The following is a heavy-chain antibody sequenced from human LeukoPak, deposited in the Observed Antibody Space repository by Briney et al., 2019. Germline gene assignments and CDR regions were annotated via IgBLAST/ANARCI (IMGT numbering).Heavy chain of an antibody. CDR3: ARAVSFGTEPYGFDI. D-gene: IGHD3-16*01. CDR2: IRQDGGEK. Sequence: PGGSLRLACAASGFTFSSYGMNWVRQAPGKGLEWVASIRQDGGEKSYVDSVKGRFTISRDNTIDSLFLQMSSLTAEDTAVYYCARAVSFGTEPYGFDIWGQGTMVTVSS. CDR1: GFTFSSYG. J-gene: IGHJ3*02. V-gene: IGHV3-7*01.